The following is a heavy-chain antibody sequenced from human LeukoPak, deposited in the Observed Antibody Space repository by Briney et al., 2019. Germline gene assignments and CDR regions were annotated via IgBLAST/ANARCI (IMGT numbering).Heavy chain of an antibody. CDR3: AKDREGALTNWFDP. CDR2: ISGSGGST. CDR1: GFPFSSYP. D-gene: IGHD1-26*01. Sequence: GGSLRLSCAGSGFPFSSYPISWVRQAPGKGLEWVSAISGSGGSTYYADSVKGRFTISRDNSKNTLYLQMNSLRAEDTAVYYCAKDREGALTNWFDPWGQGTLVTVSS. J-gene: IGHJ5*02. V-gene: IGHV3-23*01.